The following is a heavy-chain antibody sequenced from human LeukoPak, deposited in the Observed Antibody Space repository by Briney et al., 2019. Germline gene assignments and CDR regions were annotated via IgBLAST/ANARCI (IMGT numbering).Heavy chain of an antibody. V-gene: IGHV3-21*01. CDR2: INSGGYYI. CDR3: ARGPPIEY. Sequence: GGSLRLSCAASGFTFSSYTMKWVRQAPGKGLEWVSSINSGGYYIYYEDSVKGRFTISRDNAKNSLYLQMNSLRAEDTAVYYCARGPPIEYWGQGTLVTVSS. CDR1: GFTFSSYT. D-gene: IGHD3-16*02. J-gene: IGHJ4*02.